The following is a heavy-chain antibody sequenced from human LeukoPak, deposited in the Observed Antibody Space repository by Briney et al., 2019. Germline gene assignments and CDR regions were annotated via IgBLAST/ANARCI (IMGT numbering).Heavy chain of an antibody. J-gene: IGHJ4*02. CDR3: AKDQQQGWLQYMTWDFDY. CDR1: GFTFSSYA. CDR2: ISGSGGST. Sequence: PGGSLRLSCAASGFTFSSYAMSWVRQAPGKGLEWVSAISGSGGSTYYADSVKGRFTISRDNSKNTLYLQMNSLRAEDTAVYYCAKDQQQGWLQYMTWDFDYWGQGTLVTVSS. V-gene: IGHV3-23*01. D-gene: IGHD5-24*01.